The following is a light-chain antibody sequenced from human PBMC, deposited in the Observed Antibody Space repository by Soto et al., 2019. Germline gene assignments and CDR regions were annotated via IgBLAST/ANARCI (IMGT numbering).Light chain of an antibody. Sequence: DIQMTQSPSTLSASVGDRVTITCRASQSISSWLAWYQQKPGKAPKLLIYDASSLEGGVPSRFSGSGSLTEFTLTISSLQPDDVATYYCQQYNSYWGFTFGPGTKVDIK. CDR1: QSISSW. V-gene: IGKV1-5*01. CDR2: DAS. J-gene: IGKJ3*01. CDR3: QQYNSYWGFT.